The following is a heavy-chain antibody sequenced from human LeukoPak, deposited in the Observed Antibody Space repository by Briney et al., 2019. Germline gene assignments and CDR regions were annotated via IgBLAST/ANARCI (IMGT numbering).Heavy chain of an antibody. CDR1: GGSISSYY. J-gene: IGHJ4*02. CDR2: ISHSGRT. CDR3: ARQALWFFDH. D-gene: IGHD2-21*01. Sequence: SETLSLTCTVSGGSISSYYWSWIRQPPGKGLEWIGYISHSGRTNFNPSLRSRVTISVATSKNQFSLELSSVTAADTALYYCARQALWFFDHWGQGTLVTVSS. V-gene: IGHV4-59*08.